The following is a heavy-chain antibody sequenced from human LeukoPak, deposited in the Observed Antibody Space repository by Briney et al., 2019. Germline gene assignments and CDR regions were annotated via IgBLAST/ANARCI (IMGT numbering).Heavy chain of an antibody. CDR1: GYTFTDYY. D-gene: IGHD3-10*01. CDR3: ARVARAAKE. J-gene: IGHJ4*02. Sequence: APVKVSCKASGYTFTDYYMHWVRQAPGQGLEWMGWINPNSGATNSAQKFQGRVTMTRDTSISTAYMELSRLRSDDTAVYYCARVARAAKEWGQGTLVTVSS. CDR2: INPNSGAT. V-gene: IGHV1-2*02.